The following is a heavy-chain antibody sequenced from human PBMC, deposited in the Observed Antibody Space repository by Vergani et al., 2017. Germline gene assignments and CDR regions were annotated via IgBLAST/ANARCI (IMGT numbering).Heavy chain of an antibody. D-gene: IGHD4-17*01. CDR3: ARDPLIMTTVTTYPWFDP. V-gene: IGHV1-18*01. CDR2: ISAYNGNT. J-gene: IGHJ5*02. CDR1: GYTFTSYG. Sequence: QVQLVQSGAEVKKPGASVKVSCKASGYTFTSYGISWVRQAPGQGLEWMGWISAYNGNTNYAQKLQGRVTMTTDTSTSTAYMELRSLRSDDTAVYYCARDPLIMTTVTTYPWFDPWGQGTLVTVSS.